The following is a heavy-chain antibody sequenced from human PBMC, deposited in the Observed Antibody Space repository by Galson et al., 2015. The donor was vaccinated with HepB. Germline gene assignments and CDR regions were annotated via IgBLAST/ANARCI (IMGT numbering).Heavy chain of an antibody. CDR1: GGTFSSYA. CDR3: AREGAPYCGGDCYSDY. D-gene: IGHD2-21*02. J-gene: IGHJ4*02. V-gene: IGHV1-69*13. Sequence: SVKVSCKASGGTFSSYAISWVRQAPGQGLEWMGGIIPIFGTANYAQKFQGRVTITADESTSTAYMELSSLRSEDTAVYYCAREGAPYCGGDCYSDYWGQGTLVTVSS. CDR2: IIPIFGTA.